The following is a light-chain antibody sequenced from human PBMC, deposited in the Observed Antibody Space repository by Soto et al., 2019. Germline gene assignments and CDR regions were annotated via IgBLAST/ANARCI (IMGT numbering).Light chain of an antibody. J-gene: IGLJ1*01. V-gene: IGLV1-40*01. CDR2: ANN. CDR1: NSDIGAGYD. CDR3: QSYDSSLRGV. Sequence: QSVLTQPPSVSGAPGQRVTISCTGSNSDIGAGYDVHWYQQLPGTAPKLVIYANNNRPSWVPDRFSASKSGTSASLAITGLQADDEDDYYCQSYDSSLRGVFGTGTKVTVL.